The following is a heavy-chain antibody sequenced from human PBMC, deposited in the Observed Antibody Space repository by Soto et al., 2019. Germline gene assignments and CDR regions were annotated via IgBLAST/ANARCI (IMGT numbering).Heavy chain of an antibody. Sequence: SETLSLTCTVSGGSITDYSWVWIRQPAGKGLEWIGRIFSSGSTNYNPSLKSRVSMSVDTSKNQFSLIVTSVTAADSAVYYCAREGGIVSKIPFDYWGQGTLVTVSS. CDR3: AREGGIVSKIPFDY. V-gene: IGHV4-4*07. CDR2: IFSSGST. D-gene: IGHD1-26*01. CDR1: GGSITDYS. J-gene: IGHJ4*02.